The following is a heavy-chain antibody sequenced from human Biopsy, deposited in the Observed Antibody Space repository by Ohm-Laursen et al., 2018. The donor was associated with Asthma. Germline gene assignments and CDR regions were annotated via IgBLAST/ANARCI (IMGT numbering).Heavy chain of an antibody. CDR2: ISYDGSKK. V-gene: IGHV3-30*18. J-gene: IGHJ4*02. CDR1: KFSFSNFG. D-gene: IGHD5-12*01. Sequence: SLRLSCSASKFSFSNFGMHWVRQAPGKGLEWVAFISYDGSKKFITDSMKGRLSISRDNSKNTLYLQMNSLRTEDTAVYYCAKRRGYSGHDNDYWGQGTLVIVSS. CDR3: AKRRGYSGHDNDY.